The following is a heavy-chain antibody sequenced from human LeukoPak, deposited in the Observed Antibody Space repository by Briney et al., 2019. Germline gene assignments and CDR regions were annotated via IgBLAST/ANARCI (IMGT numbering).Heavy chain of an antibody. CDR3: VTRSGSYYY. J-gene: IGHJ4*02. CDR1: GFSVSSNY. V-gene: IGHV3-53*01. Sequence: GGSLRLSRAASGFSVSSNYMSWVRQAPGKGLEWVSVIYNAGDRYYADSVKGRFTTSRDSSKNTLYLQVNSLRAEDTAVYYCVTRSGSYYYWGQGILVTVSS. CDR2: IYNAGDR. D-gene: IGHD1-26*01.